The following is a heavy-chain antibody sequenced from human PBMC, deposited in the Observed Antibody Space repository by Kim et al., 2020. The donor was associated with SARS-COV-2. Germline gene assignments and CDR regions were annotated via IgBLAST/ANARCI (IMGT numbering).Heavy chain of an antibody. Sequence: SVKVSCKASGGTFSSYAISWVRQAPGQGLEWMGRIIPILGIANYAQKFQGRVTITADKSTSTAYMELSSLRSEDTAVYYCARIPMARYSGYDHRPQRDDYYYYGMDVWGQGTTVTVSS. J-gene: IGHJ6*02. D-gene: IGHD5-12*01. V-gene: IGHV1-69*04. CDR2: IIPILGIA. CDR3: ARIPMARYSGYDHRPQRDDYYYYGMDV. CDR1: GGTFSSYA.